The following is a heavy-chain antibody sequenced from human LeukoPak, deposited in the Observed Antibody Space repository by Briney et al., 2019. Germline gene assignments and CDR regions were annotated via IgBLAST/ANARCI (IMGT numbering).Heavy chain of an antibody. Sequence: ASVKVSCKASGYTFTSYYMHWVRQPPGQGLEWMGIINPSGGSTSYAQKFQGRVTMTRDTSTSTVYMELSSLRSEDTAVHYCARDRNDVYYSIDYWGQGTLVTVSS. CDR2: INPSGGST. CDR3: ARDRNDVYYSIDY. CDR1: GYTFTSYY. D-gene: IGHD1-26*01. J-gene: IGHJ4*02. V-gene: IGHV1-46*01.